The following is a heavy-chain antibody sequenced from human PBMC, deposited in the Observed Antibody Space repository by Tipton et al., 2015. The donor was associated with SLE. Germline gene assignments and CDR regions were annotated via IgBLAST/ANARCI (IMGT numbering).Heavy chain of an antibody. V-gene: IGHV4-39*07. CDR3: ARAQWLVRWFDP. J-gene: IGHJ5*02. Sequence: TLSLTCTVSGGSISSSSYYWGWIRQPPGKGLEWIGEINHSRSTNYNPSLKSRVTISVDTSKNQFSLKLSSVTAADTAVYYCARAQWLVRWFDPWGQGTLVTVSS. D-gene: IGHD6-19*01. CDR1: GGSISSSSYY. CDR2: INHSRST.